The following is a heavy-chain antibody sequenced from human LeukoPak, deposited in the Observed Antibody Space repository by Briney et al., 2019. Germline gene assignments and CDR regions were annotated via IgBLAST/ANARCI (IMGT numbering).Heavy chain of an antibody. Sequence: SETLSLTCAVSGDSISSGDYSWSWIRQPPGKGLEWIGRTYTSGSTNYNPSLKSRVTMSVDMSKNQFSLKLSSMIAADTAVYYCARVSSSWYQDWYFDLWGRGTLVTVPS. CDR1: GDSISSGDYS. CDR3: ARVSSSWYQDWYFDL. CDR2: TYTSGST. V-gene: IGHV4-61*02. D-gene: IGHD6-13*01. J-gene: IGHJ2*01.